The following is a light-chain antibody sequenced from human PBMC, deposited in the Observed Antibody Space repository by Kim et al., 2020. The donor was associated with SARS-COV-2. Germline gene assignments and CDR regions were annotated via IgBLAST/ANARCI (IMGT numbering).Light chain of an antibody. Sequence: ASVRDRVIITCRASHPISTYLNWDRQRPGKAPSLLIYGASTLHSGVPSRCSGSGSETDFTLTISSLQPEDFATYYCQQSYITPLTFGGGTKVDIK. CDR3: QQSYITPLT. CDR1: HPISTY. V-gene: IGKV1-39*01. CDR2: GAS. J-gene: IGKJ4*01.